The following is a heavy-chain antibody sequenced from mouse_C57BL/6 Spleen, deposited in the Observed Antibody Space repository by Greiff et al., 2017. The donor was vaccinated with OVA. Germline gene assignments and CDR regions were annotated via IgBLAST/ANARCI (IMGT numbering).Heavy chain of an antibody. CDR2: ISDGGSYT. CDR3: ARAGDYDWYFDV. CDR1: GFTFSSYA. J-gene: IGHJ1*03. Sequence: EVQLVESGGGLVKPGGSLKLSCAASGFTFSSYAMSWVRQTPEKRLEWVATISDGGSYTYYPDNVKGRFTISRDNAKNNLYLQMSHLKSEDTAMYYCARAGDYDWYFDVWGTGTTVTVSS. V-gene: IGHV5-4*01. D-gene: IGHD2-4*01.